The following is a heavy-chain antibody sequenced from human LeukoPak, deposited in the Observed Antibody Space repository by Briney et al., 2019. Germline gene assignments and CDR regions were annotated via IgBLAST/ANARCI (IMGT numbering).Heavy chain of an antibody. CDR3: TRLRGSYYSVGAFVL. J-gene: IGHJ3*01. CDR1: GFTFSGSA. D-gene: IGHD1-26*01. Sequence: GGSLRLSCAASGFTFSGSAMHWVRQASGKGLEWVGRIRSKANSYATAYAASVKGRFTISRDDSKNTAYLQMNSLKTEDTAVYYCTRLRGSYYSVGAFVLWGQGTLVTVPS. V-gene: IGHV3-73*01. CDR2: IRSKANSYAT.